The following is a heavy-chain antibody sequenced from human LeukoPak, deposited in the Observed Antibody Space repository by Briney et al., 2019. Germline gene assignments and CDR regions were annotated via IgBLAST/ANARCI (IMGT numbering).Heavy chain of an antibody. Sequence: QTGGSLRLSCAASGFTFSSYGMHWVRQAPGKGLEWVAFIRYDGSNKYYADSVKGRFTISRDNSKNTLYLQMNSLRAEDTAVYYCAKDSSAPAARSYGSPNYWGQGTLVTVSS. J-gene: IGHJ4*02. CDR3: AKDSSAPAARSYGSPNY. CDR1: GFTFSSYG. CDR2: IRYDGSNK. V-gene: IGHV3-30*02. D-gene: IGHD2-2*01.